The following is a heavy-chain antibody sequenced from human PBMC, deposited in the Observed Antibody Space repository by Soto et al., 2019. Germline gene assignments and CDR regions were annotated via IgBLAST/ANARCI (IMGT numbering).Heavy chain of an antibody. D-gene: IGHD3-3*01. V-gene: IGHV3-23*01. Sequence: GGSLRLSCAASGFTFSNYGMTWVRQAPGKGLEWVSGISASDGRTYYADSVKGRFTISRDNSNTLYLQMNGLRAEDTAVYYCAKDDFWSGYSLWGQGTLVTVSS. CDR1: GFTFSNYG. CDR3: AKDDFWSGYSL. CDR2: ISASDGRT. J-gene: IGHJ4*02.